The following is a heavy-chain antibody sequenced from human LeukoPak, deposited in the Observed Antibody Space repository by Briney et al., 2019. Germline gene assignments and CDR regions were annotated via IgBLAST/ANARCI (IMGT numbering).Heavy chain of an antibody. D-gene: IGHD6-19*01. CDR1: GFTFSSYA. V-gene: IGHV3-23*01. J-gene: IGHJ4*02. CDR2: ISGSGGST. CDR3: AKESRIAVAGNWFDY. Sequence: GGSLRFSCAASGFTFSSYAMSWVRQAPGNGLEWVSAISGSGGSTYYADSVKGRFTISRDNSKNTLYLQMNSLRAEDTAVYYCAKESRIAVAGNWFDYWGQGTLVTVSS.